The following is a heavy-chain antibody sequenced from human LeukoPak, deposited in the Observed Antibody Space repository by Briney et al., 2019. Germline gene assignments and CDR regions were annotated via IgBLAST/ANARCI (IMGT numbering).Heavy chain of an antibody. CDR2: ISSSSSYI. CDR1: GCTFSSYS. D-gene: IGHD4-17*01. V-gene: IGHV3-21*01. J-gene: IGHJ3*02. CDR3: ARDAPSDYGDYVPDAFDI. Sequence: GGSVRLSCAASGCTFSSYSMNWVRQAPGKGLEWVSSISSSSSYIYYADSVKGRFTISRDNAKNSLYLQMNSLRAEDTAVYYCARDAPSDYGDYVPDAFDIWGQGTMVTVSS.